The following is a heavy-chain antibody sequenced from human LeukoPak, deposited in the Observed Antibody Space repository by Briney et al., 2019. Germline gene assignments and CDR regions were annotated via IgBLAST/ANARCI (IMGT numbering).Heavy chain of an antibody. CDR1: GCTFTGYY. CDR2: IDPDSGVT. Sequence: ASVKVSCKASGCTFTGYYIHWVRQAPGQGLEWMGRIDPDSGVTNSAQKFQARVTMTRDTSITTAYMELSGLRSDDTAVYYCARDQARATTWYLYMNFWGQGTLVTVSS. CDR3: ARDQARATTWYLYMNF. J-gene: IGHJ4*02. D-gene: IGHD3/OR15-3a*01. V-gene: IGHV1-2*06.